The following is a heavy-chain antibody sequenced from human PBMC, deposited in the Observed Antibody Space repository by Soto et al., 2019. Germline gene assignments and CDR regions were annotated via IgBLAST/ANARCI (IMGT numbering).Heavy chain of an antibody. D-gene: IGHD6-19*01. CDR3: ARTESSGWSTRSGMDV. CDR1: GFTFGNFA. Sequence: EVQLLESGGGLVQPGRSRRLSCAVSGFTFGNFAMTWVRQAPGKGLEWVSGISGSGGDTYYADSVKGRFTISRDNSKNTLYLQMSSMRADDTATFYCARTESSGWSTRSGMDVWGQGTTVTVSS. V-gene: IGHV3-23*01. CDR2: ISGSGGDT. J-gene: IGHJ6*02.